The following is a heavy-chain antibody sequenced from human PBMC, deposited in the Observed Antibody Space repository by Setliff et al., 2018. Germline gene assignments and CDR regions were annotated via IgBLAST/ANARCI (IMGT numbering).Heavy chain of an antibody. CDR2: IRYDGSNK. D-gene: IGHD3-3*01. CDR3: AKGDTTIFGVVNIDY. J-gene: IGHJ4*02. V-gene: IGHV3-30*02. Sequence: GGSLRLSCAASGFTFSSYGTHWVRQAPGKGLEWVAFIRYDGSNKYYADSVKGRFTISRDNSKNTLYLQMNSLRAEDTAVYYCAKGDTTIFGVVNIDYWGQGTLVTVSS. CDR1: GFTFSSYG.